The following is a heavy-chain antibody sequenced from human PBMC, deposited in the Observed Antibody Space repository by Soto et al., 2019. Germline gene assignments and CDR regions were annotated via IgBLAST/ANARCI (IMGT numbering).Heavy chain of an antibody. J-gene: IGHJ4*02. CDR2: IKQDGSEK. D-gene: IGHD6-19*01. CDR1: GFTFSSYW. V-gene: IGHV3-7*03. Sequence: EVQLVESGGGLVQPGGSLRLSCAASGFTFSSYWMSWVRQAPGKGLEWVANIKQDGSEKYYVDSVKGRFTISRDNAKNSLYLQMNSLRAEDTAVYYCARPPAGYSSGWYWDYWGQGTLVTVSS. CDR3: ARPPAGYSSGWYWDY.